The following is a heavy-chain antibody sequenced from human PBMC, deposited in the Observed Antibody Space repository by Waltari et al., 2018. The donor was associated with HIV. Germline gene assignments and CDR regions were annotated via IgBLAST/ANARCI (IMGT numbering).Heavy chain of an antibody. CDR3: AREGYYDSSAYYYLDY. V-gene: IGHV3-48*03. D-gene: IGHD3-22*01. J-gene: IGHJ4*02. Sequence: SYDMNWVRQAPGKGLEWVSYISSGDSTVYYADSVQGRFTISRDNAKNSLYLQMNSLRAEDTAVYYCAREGYYDSSAYYYLDYWGQGTLVTVSS. CDR2: ISSGDSTV. CDR1: SYD.